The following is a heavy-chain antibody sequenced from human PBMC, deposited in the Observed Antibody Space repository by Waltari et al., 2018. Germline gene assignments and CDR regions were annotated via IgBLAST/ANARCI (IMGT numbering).Heavy chain of an antibody. V-gene: IGHV1-69*01. CDR2: IIPIFGTA. D-gene: IGHD3-22*01. J-gene: IGHJ4*02. CDR3: ASQNPQELGVDSSGYYSYFDY. Sequence: GLEWMGGIIPIFGTANYAQKFQGRVTITADESTSTAYMELSSLRSEDTAVYYCASQNPQELGVDSSGYYSYFDYWGQGTLVTVSS.